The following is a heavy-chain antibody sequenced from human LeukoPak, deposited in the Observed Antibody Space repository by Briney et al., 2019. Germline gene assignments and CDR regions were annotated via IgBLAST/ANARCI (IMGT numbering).Heavy chain of an antibody. Sequence: GGSLRLSCAASGFTFSSYAMSWVRQAPGKGLEWVSAISGSGGSTYYADSVKGRFTISRGNSKNTLYLQMDSLRADDTAMYYCAKEYCSGDDCYGDAFDIWGQGTMVIVSS. J-gene: IGHJ3*02. V-gene: IGHV3-23*01. D-gene: IGHD2-15*01. CDR2: ISGSGGST. CDR1: GFTFSSYA. CDR3: AKEYCSGDDCYGDAFDI.